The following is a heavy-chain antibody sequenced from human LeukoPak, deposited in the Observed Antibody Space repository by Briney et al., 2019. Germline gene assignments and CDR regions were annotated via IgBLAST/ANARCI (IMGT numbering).Heavy chain of an antibody. J-gene: IGHJ4*02. CDR2: ISANNGNT. Sequence: ASVKVSCKASGYTFTAYGISWVRQAPGQGLEWMGWISANNGNTNYAQKVQGRVTMTRDTSTSTAYMELRSLRYDDTAVYYCTRDDGPFGGVRFDHWGQGTLVTVSS. CDR3: TRDDGPFGGVRFDH. D-gene: IGHD3-16*01. CDR1: GYTFTAYG. V-gene: IGHV1-18*01.